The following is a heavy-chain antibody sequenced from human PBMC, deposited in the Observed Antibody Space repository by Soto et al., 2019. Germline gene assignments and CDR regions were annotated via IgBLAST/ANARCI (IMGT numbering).Heavy chain of an antibody. J-gene: IGHJ6*02. CDR2: IIPIFGTA. V-gene: IGHV1-69*06. Sequence: SVNVSCKASGGTFSSYAISWVRQAPGRGLEWMGGIIPIFGTANYAQKFQGRVTITADKSTSTAYMELSSLRSEDTAVYYCASPPAGFNYYYYGMDVWGQGTTVTVSS. CDR3: ASPPAGFNYYYYGMDV. CDR1: GGTFSSYA.